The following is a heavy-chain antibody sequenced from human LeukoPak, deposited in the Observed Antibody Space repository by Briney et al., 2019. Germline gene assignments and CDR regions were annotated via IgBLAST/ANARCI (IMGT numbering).Heavy chain of an antibody. CDR3: AGHSFDTVDAFDV. Sequence: GESLKISYEASGFNFNNYWVGWVRQMPGKVLELMGIIYPGDYDTRYSPSFQGHVTISVDKSISTAYLQWRSLRASDTAMYFCAGHSFDTVDAFDVWGQGTIVTVSA. J-gene: IGHJ3*01. V-gene: IGHV5-51*01. CDR1: GFNFNNYW. CDR2: IYPGDYDT. D-gene: IGHD2-2*02.